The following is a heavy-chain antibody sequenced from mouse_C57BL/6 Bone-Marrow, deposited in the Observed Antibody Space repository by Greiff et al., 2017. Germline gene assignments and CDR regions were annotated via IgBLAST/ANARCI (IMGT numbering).Heavy chain of an antibody. CDR3: ARYYYGSSYDY. D-gene: IGHD1-1*01. V-gene: IGHV1-59*01. J-gene: IGHJ2*01. Sequence: VQLQQPGAELVRPGTSVKLSCKASGYTFPSYWMHWVKQRPGQGLEWIGAIDPSDSYTNYNQKFKGKATLTVDTSSSTAYIQLSSLTSEDSAVYYCARYYYGSSYDYWGRGTTLTVSS. CDR2: IDPSDSYT. CDR1: GYTFPSYW.